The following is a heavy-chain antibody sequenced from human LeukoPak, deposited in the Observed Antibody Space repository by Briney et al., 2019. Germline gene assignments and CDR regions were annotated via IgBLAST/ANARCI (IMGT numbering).Heavy chain of an antibody. Sequence: KPSETLSLTCTVSGGSISSSSYYWGWIRQPPGKGLEWIGSIYYSGTTYYNPSLKSRVTISVDTSRNQFSLKLSSVTAADTAVYYCARLLPRWVRGVIKGDFDYWGQGTLVTVSS. J-gene: IGHJ4*02. V-gene: IGHV4-39*07. CDR3: ARLLPRWVRGVIKGDFDY. D-gene: IGHD3-10*01. CDR1: GGSISSSSYY. CDR2: IYYSGTT.